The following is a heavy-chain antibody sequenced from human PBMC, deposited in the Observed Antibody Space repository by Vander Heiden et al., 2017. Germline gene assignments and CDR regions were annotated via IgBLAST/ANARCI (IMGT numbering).Heavy chain of an antibody. D-gene: IGHD2-21*02. V-gene: IGHV3-23*01. Sequence: EVQLLDSGGGLVQPGGALKLSCAAPGFTFSTYPMSWVRQAPGKGLEWVSTVGGSGSGDRTYYAGSVKGRFTISRDKSKNTLYLQMNSLRGEDTAVYYCAKSIPYCGGDCFSFDYWGHGTLVTVSS. CDR3: AKSIPYCGGDCFSFDY. CDR2: VGGSGSGDRT. CDR1: GFTFSTYP. J-gene: IGHJ4*01.